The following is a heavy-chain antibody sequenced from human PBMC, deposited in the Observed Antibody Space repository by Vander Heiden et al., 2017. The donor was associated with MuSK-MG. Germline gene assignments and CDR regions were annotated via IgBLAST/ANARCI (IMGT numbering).Heavy chain of an antibody. CDR1: GFSFSSYA. D-gene: IGHD6-6*01. Sequence: EVQLLESGGGLVRPGGSLRLACAASGFSFSSYAMSWVRQAPGKGLEWVAAISVSGGSTYYADSVKGRFTISRDKSKNTLYRQMNSLRAEDTGVDYCAKESSSIVYWGQGTRVTVSS. V-gene: IGHV3-23*01. CDR3: AKESSSIVY. CDR2: ISVSGGST. J-gene: IGHJ4*02.